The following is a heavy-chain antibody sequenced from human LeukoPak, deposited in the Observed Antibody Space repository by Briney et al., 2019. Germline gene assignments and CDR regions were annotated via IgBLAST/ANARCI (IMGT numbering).Heavy chain of an antibody. CDR1: GYTFTVYY. V-gene: IGHV1-2*06. J-gene: IGHJ4*02. CDR3: ARDDGDSLFDY. CDR2: INPNSGGT. Sequence: GASVKVSSKASGYTFTVYYMHWVRQAPGQGLEWMGRINPNSGGTKYAQKFQGRVTMTRDTSISTAYMELSRLRTDDTAVYYCARDDGDSLFDYWGQGTLVTVSS. D-gene: IGHD4-17*01.